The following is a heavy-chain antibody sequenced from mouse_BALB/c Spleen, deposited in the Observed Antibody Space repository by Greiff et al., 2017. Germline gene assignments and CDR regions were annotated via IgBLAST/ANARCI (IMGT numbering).Heavy chain of an antibody. CDR2: IDPANGNT. Sequence: EVKLVESGAELVKPGASVKLSCTASGFNIKDTYMHWVKQRPEQGLEWIGRIDPANGNTKYDPKFQGKATITADTSSNTAYLQLSSLTSEDTAVYYCARDTGGPLAYWGQGTLVTVSA. D-gene: IGHD4-1*01. V-gene: IGHV14-3*02. J-gene: IGHJ3*01. CDR3: ARDTGGPLAY. CDR1: GFNIKDTY.